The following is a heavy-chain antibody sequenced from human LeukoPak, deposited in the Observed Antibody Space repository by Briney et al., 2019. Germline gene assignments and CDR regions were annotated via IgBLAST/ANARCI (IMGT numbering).Heavy chain of an antibody. Sequence: GGSLRLSCTASGFTFSSYGMHWVRQTPDKGLEWVALISFDGVTTYYADSVRGRFTISRDNSKNTLFLQMNSLRGEDTAVYYCAREYSDSYGVIGHFDSWGQGTLVPVSS. J-gene: IGHJ4*02. D-gene: IGHD2-21*01. CDR2: ISFDGVTT. CDR1: GFTFSSYG. V-gene: IGHV3-30*03. CDR3: AREYSDSYGVIGHFDS.